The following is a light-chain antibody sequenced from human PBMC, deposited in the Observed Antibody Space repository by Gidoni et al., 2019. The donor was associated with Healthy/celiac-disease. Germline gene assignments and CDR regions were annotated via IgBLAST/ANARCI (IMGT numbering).Light chain of an antibody. CDR3: QQRSNWQYT. J-gene: IGKJ2*01. CDR1: QSVSSY. V-gene: IGKV3-11*01. Sequence: ELVLTQSPATLSSSPGERATLSCRASQSVSSYLAWYQQKPGQAPRLLIYDASNRATGIPARFSGSGSGTDFTLTISSLEPEDFAVYYCQQRSNWQYTFGQGTKLEIK. CDR2: DAS.